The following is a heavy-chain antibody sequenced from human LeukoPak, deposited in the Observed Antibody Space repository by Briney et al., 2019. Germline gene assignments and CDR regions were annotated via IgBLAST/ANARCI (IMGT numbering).Heavy chain of an antibody. CDR1: GFTFSSYV. V-gene: IGHV4-30-4*08. D-gene: IGHD5-12*01. CDR3: ARAGSGYDDVLRTLSFFFDY. CDR2: IYYSGST. Sequence: LRLSCAASGFTFSSYVMSWVRQPPGKGLEWIGYIYYSGSTYYNPSLKSRVTISVDTSKNQFSLKLSSVTAADTAVYYCARAGSGYDDVLRTLSFFFDYWGQGTLVTVSS. J-gene: IGHJ4*02.